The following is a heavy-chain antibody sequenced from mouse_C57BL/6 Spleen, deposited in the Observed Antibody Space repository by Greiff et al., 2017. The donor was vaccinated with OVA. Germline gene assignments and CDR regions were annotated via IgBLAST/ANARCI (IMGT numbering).Heavy chain of an antibody. CDR3: ARRGIHDGLGYCDY. D-gene: IGHD2-3*01. Sequence: EVKLVESGGGLVKPGGSLKLSCAASGFTFSSYTMSWVRQTPEKRLEWVATISGGGGNTYYPDSVKGRFTISRDNAKNTLYLQMSSLRSEDTALYYCARRGIHDGLGYCDYWGQGTTLTVSS. J-gene: IGHJ2*01. V-gene: IGHV5-9*01. CDR1: GFTFSSYT. CDR2: ISGGGGNT.